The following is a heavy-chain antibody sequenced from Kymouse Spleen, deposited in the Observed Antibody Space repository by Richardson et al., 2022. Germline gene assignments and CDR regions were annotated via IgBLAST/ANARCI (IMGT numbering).Heavy chain of an antibody. Sequence: QVQLQESGPGLVKPSQTLSLTCTVSGGSISSGGYYWSWIRQHPGKGLEWIGYIYYSGSTYYNPSLKSRVTISVDTSKNQFSLKLSSVTAADTAVYYCARGITMVRGVPQTGFDPWGQGTLVTVSS. D-gene: IGHD3-10*01. J-gene: IGHJ5*02. V-gene: IGHV4-31*03. CDR2: IYYSGST. CDR3: ARGITMVRGVPQTGFDP. CDR1: GGSISSGGYY.